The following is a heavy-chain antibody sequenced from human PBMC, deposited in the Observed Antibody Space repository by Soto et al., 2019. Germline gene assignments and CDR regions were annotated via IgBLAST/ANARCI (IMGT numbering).Heavy chain of an antibody. CDR3: ATKYSSSSRPITWDY. Sequence: PSETLSLTCAVYGGSFSGYYWSWIRQPPGKGLEWIGEINHSGSTNYNPSLKSRVTISVDTSKNQFSLKLSSVTAADTAVYYCATKYSSSSRPITWDYWGQGTLVTVSS. J-gene: IGHJ4*02. D-gene: IGHD6-6*01. V-gene: IGHV4-34*01. CDR2: INHSGST. CDR1: GGSFSGYY.